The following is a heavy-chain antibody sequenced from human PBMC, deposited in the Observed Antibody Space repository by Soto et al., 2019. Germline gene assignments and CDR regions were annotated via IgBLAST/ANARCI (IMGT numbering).Heavy chain of an antibody. Sequence: GGSLRLSCAASGFTFSSYWMSWVRQAPGKGLEWVANIKQDGSEKYYVDSVKGRFTISRDNAKNSLYLQMNSLRAEDTAVYYCAGFPGAHYGVYYCYMDGWGKGTTVPVSS. V-gene: IGHV3-7*01. CDR3: AGFPGAHYGVYYCYMDG. CDR2: IKQDGSEK. J-gene: IGHJ6*03. D-gene: IGHD3-16*01. CDR1: GFTFSSYW.